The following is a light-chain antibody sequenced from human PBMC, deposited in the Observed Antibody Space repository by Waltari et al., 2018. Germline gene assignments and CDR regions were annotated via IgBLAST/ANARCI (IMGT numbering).Light chain of an antibody. J-gene: IGLJ1*01. V-gene: IGLV2-14*02. CDR2: EGS. Sequence: QSALTQPASVSGSPGQSITISCTGTSSDVGSYNLVSWYQQHPGKAPKLMIYEGSKRPSGVSNRFSGSKSGTSASLAISGLQPEDEADYYCAAWDDSLNGSIYVFGTGTRVTVL. CDR1: SSDVGSYNL. CDR3: AAWDDSLNGSIYV.